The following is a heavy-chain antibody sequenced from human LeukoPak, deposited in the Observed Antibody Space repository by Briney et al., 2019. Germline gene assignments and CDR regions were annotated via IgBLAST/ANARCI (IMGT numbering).Heavy chain of an antibody. CDR2: ISYDGSNK. CDR1: GFTFSSYA. Sequence: GGSLRLYCAASGFTFSSYAMHWVRQAPGKGLEWVAVISYDGSNKYYADSVKGRFTISRDNSKNTLYLQMNSLRAEDTAVYYCARDRVQYYGSGSFPDYWGQGTLVTVSS. D-gene: IGHD3-10*01. CDR3: ARDRVQYYGSGSFPDY. V-gene: IGHV3-30*04. J-gene: IGHJ4*02.